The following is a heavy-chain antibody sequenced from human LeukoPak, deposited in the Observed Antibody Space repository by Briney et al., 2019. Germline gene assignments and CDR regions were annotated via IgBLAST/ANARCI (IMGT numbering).Heavy chain of an antibody. D-gene: IGHD6-13*01. CDR1: GGSISSYY. V-gene: IGHV4-59*12. J-gene: IGHJ4*02. CDR3: ARGRYVTTRGGAAAGFLDY. Sequence: SETLSLTCTVSGGSISSYYWSWIRQPPGKGLEWIGYIYYSGSTNYNPSLKSRVTISVDTSKNQFSLRLSSVTAADTAVYYCARGRYVTTRGGAAAGFLDYWGQGTLVTVSS. CDR2: IYYSGST.